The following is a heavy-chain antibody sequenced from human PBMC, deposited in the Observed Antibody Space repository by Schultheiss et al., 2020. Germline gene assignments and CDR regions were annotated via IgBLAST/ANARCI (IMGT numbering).Heavy chain of an antibody. D-gene: IGHD3-10*01. CDR1: GFTFSSYG. J-gene: IGHJ4*02. Sequence: GGSLRLSCAASGFTFSSYGMHWVRQAPGKGLEWVAVIWYDGSNKYYADSVKGRFTISRDNSKNTLYLQMNSLRAEDTAVYYCTTDEEWFSKVVKDYWGQGTLVNVSS. V-gene: IGHV3-33*01. CDR3: TTDEEWFSKVVKDY. CDR2: IWYDGSNK.